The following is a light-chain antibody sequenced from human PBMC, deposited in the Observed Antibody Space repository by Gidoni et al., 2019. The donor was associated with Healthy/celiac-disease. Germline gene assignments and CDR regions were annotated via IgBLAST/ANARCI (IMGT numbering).Light chain of an antibody. CDR3: QQYNSYQA. Sequence: DIQMTQSPSTLSASVGDRVTITCRASQSISSWFAWYQQKQGKAPKLLIYKASSLESGVPSRFSGSGSGTEFTLTISSLQPDVFATYYCQQYNSYQAFGQGTKVEIK. J-gene: IGKJ1*01. CDR1: QSISSW. CDR2: KAS. V-gene: IGKV1-5*03.